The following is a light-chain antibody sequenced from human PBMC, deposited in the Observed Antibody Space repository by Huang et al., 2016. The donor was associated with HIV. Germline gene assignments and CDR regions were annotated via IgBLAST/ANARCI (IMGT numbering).Light chain of an antibody. CDR2: SAS. V-gene: IGKV1-39*01. Sequence: IQMTQSPTSLSASVGDRVYITCRTSQSVGTYLNWYQQKPGKATKLLISSASTLRSGVPSRFSGGGSGTFFTLTIRGLQLDDFASYYCQQSYGALSSFGPGTRL. CDR1: QSVGTY. J-gene: IGKJ5*01. CDR3: QQSYGALSS.